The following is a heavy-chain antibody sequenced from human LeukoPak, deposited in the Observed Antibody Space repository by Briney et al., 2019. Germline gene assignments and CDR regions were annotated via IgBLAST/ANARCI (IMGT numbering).Heavy chain of an antibody. Sequence: ASVKVSCKASGGTFSSYAISWVRQAPGRGLEWMGGIIPIFGTANYAQKFQGRVTITTDESTSTAYMELSSLISEDTAVYYCARDHRIAAAGTRLWFDPWGQGTLVTVSS. CDR3: ARDHRIAAAGTRLWFDP. J-gene: IGHJ5*02. CDR1: GGTFSSYA. D-gene: IGHD6-13*01. CDR2: IIPIFGTA. V-gene: IGHV1-69*05.